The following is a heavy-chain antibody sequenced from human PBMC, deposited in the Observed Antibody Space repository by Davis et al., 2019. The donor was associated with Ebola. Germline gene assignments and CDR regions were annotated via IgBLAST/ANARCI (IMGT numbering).Heavy chain of an antibody. D-gene: IGHD5-24*01. CDR3: TRDTRETRWLQFIADY. Sequence: GESLKISCAASGFTFSNYWMHWVRQAPGKGLVWVSRINRDESGTTYADSVKGRFTISRDNAKNTLYLQMNSLKTEDTAVYYCTRDTRETRWLQFIADYWGQGTLVTVSS. J-gene: IGHJ4*02. CDR2: INRDESGT. V-gene: IGHV3-74*01. CDR1: GFTFSNYW.